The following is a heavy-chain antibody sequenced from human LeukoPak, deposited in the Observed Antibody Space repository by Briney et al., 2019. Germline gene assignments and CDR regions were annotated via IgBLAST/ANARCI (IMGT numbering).Heavy chain of an antibody. D-gene: IGHD6-13*01. CDR2: ISSSGSTI. CDR3: ARDRVAAAPYYFDY. V-gene: IGHV3-48*03. Sequence: PGGSLRLSCAASGFNFSSYEMNWVRQAPGKGLEWVSYISSSGSTIYYADSVKGRFTISRDNSKNTLYLQMNSLRAEDTAVYYCARDRVAAAPYYFDYWGQGTLVTVSS. CDR1: GFNFSSYE. J-gene: IGHJ4*02.